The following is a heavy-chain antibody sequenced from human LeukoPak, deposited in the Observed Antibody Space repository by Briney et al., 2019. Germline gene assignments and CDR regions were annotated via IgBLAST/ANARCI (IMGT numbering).Heavy chain of an antibody. CDR1: GFSFSSAW. J-gene: IGHJ4*02. CDR2: TRSKTDGGTT. V-gene: IGHV3-15*01. Sequence: GGSLRLSCAASGFSFSSAWMNWVRQAPGKGLEWVGLTRSKTDGGTTDYAAPVRGRFTISRDDIQNTMYLQMNSLKTEDTAVYYCRLVVTPQGLDFWGQGTLVTVSS. D-gene: IGHD3-22*01. CDR3: RLVVTPQGLDF.